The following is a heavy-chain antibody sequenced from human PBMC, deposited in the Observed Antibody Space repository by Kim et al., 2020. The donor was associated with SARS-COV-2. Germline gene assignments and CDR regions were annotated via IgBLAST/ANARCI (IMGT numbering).Heavy chain of an antibody. J-gene: IGHJ5*02. CDR3: ARDGYRSSGGYWIDP. D-gene: IGHD6-13*01. Sequence: QKFQGRVTITRDTSATTSYIDLSSLRSEDTAVYYCARDGYRSSGGYWIDPWGQGTLVTVSS. V-gene: IGHV1-3*01.